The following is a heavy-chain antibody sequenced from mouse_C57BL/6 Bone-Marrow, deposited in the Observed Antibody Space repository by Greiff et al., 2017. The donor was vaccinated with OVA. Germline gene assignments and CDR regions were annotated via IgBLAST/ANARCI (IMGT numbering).Heavy chain of an antibody. D-gene: IGHD1-1*01. V-gene: IGHV14-1*01. CDR3: TTFYYYRYAMDY. CDR2: IDPEDGDT. J-gene: IGHJ4*01. Sequence: VQLQQSGAELVRPGASVKLSCTASGFNIKDYYMHWVKQRPEQGLEWIGRIDPEDGDTEYAPKFQGKATMTADTSSNTASLQLSSLTSEDTAVYYCTTFYYYRYAMDYWGQGTSVTVSS. CDR1: GFNIKDYY.